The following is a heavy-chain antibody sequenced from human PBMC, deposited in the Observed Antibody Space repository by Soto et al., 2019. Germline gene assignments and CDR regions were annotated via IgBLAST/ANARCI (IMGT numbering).Heavy chain of an antibody. D-gene: IGHD6-13*01. V-gene: IGHV4-30-4*01. J-gene: IGHJ6*02. CDR1: GGSISSGDYY. CDR3: ARAGIAAAGYKRTSGMDV. Sequence: PSETLSLTCTVSGGSISSGDYYWSWIRQPPGKGLEWIGYIYYSGSTYYNPSLKSRVTISVDTSKNQFSLKLSSVTAADTAVYYCARAGIAAAGYKRTSGMDVWGQGTTVTVSS. CDR2: IYYSGST.